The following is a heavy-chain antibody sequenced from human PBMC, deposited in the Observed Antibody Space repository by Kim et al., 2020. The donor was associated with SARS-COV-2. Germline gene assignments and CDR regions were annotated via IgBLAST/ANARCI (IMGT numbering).Heavy chain of an antibody. CDR2: GGA. Sequence: GGANYAQRFQGRGSMTRNTSISTVYLEMTRLRSDDTAVYYCARSSLLDFDYWGQGTLVTVSS. D-gene: IGHD2-15*01. V-gene: IGHV1-2*02. J-gene: IGHJ4*02. CDR3: ARSSLLDFDY.